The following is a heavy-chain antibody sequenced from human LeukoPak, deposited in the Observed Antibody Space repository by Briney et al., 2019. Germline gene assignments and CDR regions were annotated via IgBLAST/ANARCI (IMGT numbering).Heavy chain of an antibody. CDR2: IYYSGST. CDR1: GASISNTYHY. Sequence: LETLSLTRTVSGASISNTYHYWGWIRQPPGKGLEWIGSIYYSGSTYYNPSLKSRVTMSVDTSKNQFSLNLSSVTAADTAVYYCARGRYGHYAEYFQHWGQGTPVTVSS. J-gene: IGHJ1*01. CDR3: ARGRYGHYAEYFQH. D-gene: IGHD4-17*01. V-gene: IGHV4-39*07.